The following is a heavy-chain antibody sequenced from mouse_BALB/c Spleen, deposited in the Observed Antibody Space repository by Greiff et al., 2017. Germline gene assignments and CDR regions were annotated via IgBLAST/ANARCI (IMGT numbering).Heavy chain of an antibody. Sequence: EVQLKESGPELVKPGASVKMSCKASGYTFTSYVMHWVKQKPGQGLEWIGYINPYNDGTKYNEKFKGKATLTSDKSSSTAYMELSSLTSEDSAVYYCARRGRYYAMDYWGQGTSVTVSS. J-gene: IGHJ4*01. D-gene: IGHD3-3*01. CDR3: ARRGRYYAMDY. CDR1: GYTFTSYV. CDR2: INPYNDGT. V-gene: IGHV1-14*01.